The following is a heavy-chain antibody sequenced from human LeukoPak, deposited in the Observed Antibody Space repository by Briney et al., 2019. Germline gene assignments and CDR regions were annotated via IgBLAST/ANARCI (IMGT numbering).Heavy chain of an antibody. CDR1: GGSISSGSYY. V-gene: IGHV4-39*01. CDR3: ARHLRGGSIWFDY. J-gene: IGHJ4*02. CDR2: ISYSGTT. Sequence: SETLSLTCTVSGGSISSGSYYRGWVRQPPGKGLEWIGSISYSGTTYYNLSLKSQVTLSVDTSKNQFSLKLSSVTAADTALYYCARHLRGGSIWFDYWGQGTLVTVSS. D-gene: IGHD6-13*01.